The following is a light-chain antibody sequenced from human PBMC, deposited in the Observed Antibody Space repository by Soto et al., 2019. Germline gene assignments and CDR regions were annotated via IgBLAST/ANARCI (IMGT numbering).Light chain of an antibody. Sequence: EIVLPQSPATLSLSPGERATLSCRASQSVSSNLAWYQQKPGQAPRLLIYDASNRATGVPARFSGSGSGTDFTLTISSLEPEDFAVYYCQQRYTWPPITFGQGTRLEIK. J-gene: IGKJ5*01. CDR1: QSVSSN. V-gene: IGKV3-11*01. CDR3: QQRYTWPPIT. CDR2: DAS.